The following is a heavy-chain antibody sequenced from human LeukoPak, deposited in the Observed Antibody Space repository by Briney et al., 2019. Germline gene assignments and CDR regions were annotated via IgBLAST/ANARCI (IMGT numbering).Heavy chain of an antibody. CDR1: GFIFGSHR. V-gene: IGHV3-7*01. CDR3: VRGNEAY. J-gene: IGHJ1*01. CDR2: IGQDGSGT. Sequence: PGGSLRLSCASSGFIFGSHRMSWVRQAPGKGLEWVANIGQDGSGTFYADSLKGRFTISRDNAKNLPYLQMNSLRVEDTAVYYCVRGNEAYWGQGTLVTVSS.